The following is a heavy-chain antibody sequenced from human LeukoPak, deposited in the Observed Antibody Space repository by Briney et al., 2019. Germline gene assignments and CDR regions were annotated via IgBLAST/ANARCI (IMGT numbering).Heavy chain of an antibody. CDR3: ARVGNGHFDY. CDR2: VYYSGNT. V-gene: IGHV4-59*01. Sequence: SETLSLTCIVSGGAISTYYWSWIRQPPGKRLEWIGYVYYSGNTNYNPSLESRVTISIDTSKNQFSLKLSSVTAADTAVYYCARVGNGHFDYWGQGTLVTVSS. J-gene: IGHJ4*02. D-gene: IGHD2-8*01. CDR1: GGAISTYY.